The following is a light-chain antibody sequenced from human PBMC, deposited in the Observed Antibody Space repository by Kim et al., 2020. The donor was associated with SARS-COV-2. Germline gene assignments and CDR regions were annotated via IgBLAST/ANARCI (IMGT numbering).Light chain of an antibody. CDR2: DAS. J-gene: IGKJ1*01. CDR3: QQRNYGPT. Sequence: SLSPVEGATLSCRASQSVSSYLAWYQQKPGQAPRLLIYDASTRATATPARFSGSGSGTDFTLTISSLEPEDFAVYYCQQRNYGPTFGQGTKVDIK. CDR1: QSVSSY. V-gene: IGKV3-11*01.